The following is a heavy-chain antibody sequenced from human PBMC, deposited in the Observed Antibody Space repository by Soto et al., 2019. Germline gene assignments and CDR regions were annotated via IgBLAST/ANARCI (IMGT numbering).Heavy chain of an antibody. CDR1: GGSISSYY. CDR2: IYYSGST. V-gene: IGHV4-59*01. CDR3: AREGPDGYSQDDAFDI. D-gene: IGHD5-18*01. J-gene: IGHJ3*02. Sequence: PSETLSLTCTVSGGSISSYYWSWIRQPPGKGLEWIGYIYYSGSTNYNPSLKSRVTISVDTSKNQFSLKLSSVTAADTAVYYCAREGPDGYSQDDAFDIWGQGTMVTVSS.